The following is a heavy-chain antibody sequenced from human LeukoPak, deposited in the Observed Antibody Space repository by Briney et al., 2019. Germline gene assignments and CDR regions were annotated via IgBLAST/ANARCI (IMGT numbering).Heavy chain of an antibody. CDR2: ISWDGGST. Sequence: GGSLRLSCAASGFTFDDYTMHWVRQAPGKGLEWVSLISWDGGSTYYADSVKGRFTISRDNSKNSLYLQMNSLRTEDTALYYCAREGPPDGYSDYWGQGTLVTVSS. J-gene: IGHJ4*02. D-gene: IGHD5-24*01. CDR1: GFTFDDYT. CDR3: AREGPPDGYSDY. V-gene: IGHV3-43*01.